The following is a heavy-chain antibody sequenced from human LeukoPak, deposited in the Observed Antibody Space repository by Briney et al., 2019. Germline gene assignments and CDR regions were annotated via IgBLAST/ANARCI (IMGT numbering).Heavy chain of an antibody. D-gene: IGHD6-13*01. CDR3: ASGQQLGY. Sequence: GGVLRLSCAASGFTFSTYWMSWVRQAPGKGLEWVANINQDGSEEFYLDSVKGRFTISRDNTKQSQYLQMNRLRAEETAVYYCASGQQLGYWGQGTLVTVLS. CDR2: INQDGSEE. J-gene: IGHJ4*02. V-gene: IGHV3-7*03. CDR1: GFTFSTYW.